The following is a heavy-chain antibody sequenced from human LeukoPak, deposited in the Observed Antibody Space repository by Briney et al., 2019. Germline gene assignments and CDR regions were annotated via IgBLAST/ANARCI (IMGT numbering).Heavy chain of an antibody. Sequence: GGSLRLSCAASGFTFNSYWMSWVRQAPGKGLEWVANIKQDGSEKNYVDSVKGRFTISRDNAKNSLYLQMNSLRAEDTAVYYCARGLSCSGNTCYAAHFDSWGQGTLVTVSS. CDR1: GFTFNSYW. CDR3: ARGLSCSGNTCYAAHFDS. D-gene: IGHD2-15*01. V-gene: IGHV3-7*01. CDR2: IKQDGSEK. J-gene: IGHJ4*02.